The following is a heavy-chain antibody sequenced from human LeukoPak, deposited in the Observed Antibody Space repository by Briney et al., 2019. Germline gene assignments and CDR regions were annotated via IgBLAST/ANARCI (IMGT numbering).Heavy chain of an antibody. Sequence: GASVKVSCKVSGHTLSELTMHWVRQAPGKGLEWMGGFDPENDERIYARKFRGGLTMTEDTSTDTAYMELSSLRSEDTAVYFCATEMTSVVPDYWGQGTLVTVSS. D-gene: IGHD4-11*01. V-gene: IGHV1-24*01. J-gene: IGHJ4*02. CDR1: GHTLSELT. CDR3: ATEMTSVVPDY. CDR2: FDPENDER.